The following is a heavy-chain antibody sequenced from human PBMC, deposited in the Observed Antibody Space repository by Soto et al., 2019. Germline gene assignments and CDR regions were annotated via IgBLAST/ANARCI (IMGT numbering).Heavy chain of an antibody. V-gene: IGHV4-39*01. D-gene: IGHD3-10*01. Sequence: SETLSLTCTVSGGSISSSSYYWGWIRQPPGKGLEWIGSIYYSGSTYHNPSLKSRVTISVDTSKNQFSLKLSSVTAADTAVYYCAGGGLWFGELSYWGQGTLVTVSS. J-gene: IGHJ4*02. CDR1: GGSISSSSYY. CDR3: AGGGLWFGELSY. CDR2: IYYSGST.